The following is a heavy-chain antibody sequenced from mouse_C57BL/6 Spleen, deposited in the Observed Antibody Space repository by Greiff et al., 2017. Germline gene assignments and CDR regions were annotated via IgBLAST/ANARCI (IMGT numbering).Heavy chain of an antibody. CDR1: GFTFSDYG. D-gene: IGHD2-12*01. CDR3: ARLYVAY. CDR2: ISSGSSTI. V-gene: IGHV5-17*01. Sequence: EVKLVESGGGLVKPGGSLKLSCAASGFTFSDYGMHWVRQAPEKGLEWVAYISSGSSTIYYADTVKGRFTISRDNAKNTLFLQMTSLRSAYTAMYDCARLYVAYWGPGTLVTVSA. J-gene: IGHJ3*01.